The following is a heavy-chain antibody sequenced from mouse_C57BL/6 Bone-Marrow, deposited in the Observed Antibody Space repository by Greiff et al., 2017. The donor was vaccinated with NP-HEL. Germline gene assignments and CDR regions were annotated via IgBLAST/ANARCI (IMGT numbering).Heavy chain of an antibody. CDR1: GFTFSSYG. Sequence: EVQRVESGGDLVKPGGSLKLSCAASGFTFSSYGMSWVRQTPDKRLEWVATISRGGSYTYYPDSVKGRFTISRDNAKNTLYLQMSSLKSEDTAMYYCARLYYGIFDYWGQGTTLTVSS. CDR2: ISRGGSYT. J-gene: IGHJ2*01. CDR3: ARLYYGIFDY. D-gene: IGHD2-1*01. V-gene: IGHV5-6*01.